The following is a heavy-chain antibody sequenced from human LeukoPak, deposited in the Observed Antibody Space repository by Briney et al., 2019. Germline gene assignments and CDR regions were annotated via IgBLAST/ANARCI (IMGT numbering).Heavy chain of an antibody. CDR3: ARDAYYYDSSGYL. D-gene: IGHD3-22*01. V-gene: IGHV4-38-2*02. Sequence: SETLSLTCTVSGYSISSGYYWGWIRQPPGKGLEWIGSIYHSGSTYYNPSLKSRVTISVDTSKNQFSLKLSSVTAADTAVYYCARDAYYYDSSGYLWGQGTLVTVSS. CDR1: GYSISSGYY. J-gene: IGHJ4*02. CDR2: IYHSGST.